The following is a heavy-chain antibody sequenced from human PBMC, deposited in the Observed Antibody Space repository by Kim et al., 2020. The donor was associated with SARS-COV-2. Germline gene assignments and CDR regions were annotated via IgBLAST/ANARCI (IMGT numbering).Heavy chain of an antibody. CDR2: INAGNGNT. D-gene: IGHD5-12*01. J-gene: IGHJ3*02. CDR1: GYTFTSYA. CDR3: AREEGGGYFHAFDI. V-gene: IGHV1-3*01. Sequence: ASVKVSCKASGYTFTSYAMHWVRQAPGQRLEWMGWINAGNGNTKYSQKFQGRVTITRDTSASTAYMELSSLRSEDTAVYYCAREEGGGYFHAFDIWGQGTMVTVSS.